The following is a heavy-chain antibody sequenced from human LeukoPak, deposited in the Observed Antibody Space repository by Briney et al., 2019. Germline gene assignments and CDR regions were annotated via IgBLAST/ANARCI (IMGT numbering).Heavy chain of an antibody. CDR2: IYYSGNA. D-gene: IGHD6-19*01. CDR1: GGSLSRGFYY. CDR3: ARTIAVAGDFDS. J-gene: IGHJ4*02. V-gene: IGHV4-39*01. Sequence: SETLSLTCTVSGGSLSRGFYYWGWIRQPPGKGLEWIGTIYYSGNAYYNSSLRSRVTMFVDTSKNQFSLNLTSVTAADTAMYYCARTIAVAGDFDSWGQGTLVTVSS.